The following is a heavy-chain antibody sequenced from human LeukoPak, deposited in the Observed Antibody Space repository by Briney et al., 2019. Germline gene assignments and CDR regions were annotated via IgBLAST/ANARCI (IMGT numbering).Heavy chain of an antibody. D-gene: IGHD1-26*01. V-gene: IGHV1-2*02. Sequence: ASVKVSCEASGYTFTDYYLHWVRQAPGHGLEWMGWINPKTGVTKYAQNFQGRVTMTRDTSISTAYMEVSRLRSDDTAVFYCARDLAMYSPDLDYWGRGTLVTVSS. CDR3: ARDLAMYSPDLDY. CDR1: GYTFTDYY. CDR2: INPKTGVT. J-gene: IGHJ4*02.